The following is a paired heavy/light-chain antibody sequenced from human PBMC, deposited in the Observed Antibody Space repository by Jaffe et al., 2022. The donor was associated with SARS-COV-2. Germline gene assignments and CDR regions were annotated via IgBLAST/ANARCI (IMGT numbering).Light chain of an antibody. V-gene: IGKV3-11*01. Sequence: EIVLTQSPATLSLSPGERATLSCRASQSVSSYLAWYQQKPGQAPRLLIYDASNRATGIPARFSGSGSGTDFTLTISSLEPEDFAVYYCQQRYNWPLTFGGGTRVEIK. CDR3: QQRYNWPLT. CDR2: DAS. J-gene: IGKJ4*01. CDR1: QSVSSY.
Heavy chain of an antibody. V-gene: IGHV3-7*01. J-gene: IGHJ3*02. Sequence: EVQLVESGGGLVQPGGSLRLSCAASGFTFSTYWMGWVRQAPGKGLEWVANINQDGSEKYYVASLQGRFTISRDNAKNSLYLQMNSLRAEDTAVYYCARAGTGGSYIVFDIWGQGTMVTVSS. D-gene: IGHD1-26*01. CDR2: INQDGSEK. CDR1: GFTFSTYW. CDR3: ARAGTGGSYIVFDI.